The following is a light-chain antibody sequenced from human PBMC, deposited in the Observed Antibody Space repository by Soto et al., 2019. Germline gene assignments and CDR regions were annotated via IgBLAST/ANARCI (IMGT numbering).Light chain of an antibody. J-gene: IGKJ2*01. CDR3: QQYYSTPYT. CDR1: QSVLYNSNNKNY. CDR2: WAS. Sequence: DIVMTQSPDSLAVSLGERATINCKSSQSVLYNSNNKNYLAWYQQKPGQPTKLLIYWASTRESGVPDRFSGSGSGTDFTLTISSLQAEDVAVYYCQQYYSTPYTFGQGTKLEIK. V-gene: IGKV4-1*01.